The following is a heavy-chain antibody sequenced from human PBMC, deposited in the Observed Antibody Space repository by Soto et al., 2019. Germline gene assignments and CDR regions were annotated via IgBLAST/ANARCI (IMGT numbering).Heavy chain of an antibody. V-gene: IGHV1-18*04. D-gene: IGHD2-21*02. CDR2: ISAYNGNT. J-gene: IGHJ6*04. CDR3: ATSYCGGVCYDYYHYYGMDF. Sequence: ASVKVYCKASGYTFISYGISRVRQAPGRGLEWMGWISAYNGNTNYAQKLQGRVTMTTDTSTSTAYMELRSLRSDDTAVYYCATSYCGGVCYDYYHYYGMDFCGEGITLTVSS. CDR1: GYTFISYG.